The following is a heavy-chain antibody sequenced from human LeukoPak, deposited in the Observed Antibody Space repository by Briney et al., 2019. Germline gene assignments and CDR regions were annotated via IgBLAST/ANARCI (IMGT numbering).Heavy chain of an antibody. CDR1: GYTFTSYD. J-gene: IGHJ4*02. CDR2: MNSNSGNT. D-gene: IGHD1-26*01. V-gene: IGHV1-8*01. CDR3: ARGDVYYAPDY. Sequence: ASVKVSCKASGYTFTSYDINWVRQATGQGLEWMGWMNSNSGNTGYAQKFQGRVTLTRNTSISTAYMELSSLRSEDTAVYYCARGDVYYAPDYWGQGTPVTVSS.